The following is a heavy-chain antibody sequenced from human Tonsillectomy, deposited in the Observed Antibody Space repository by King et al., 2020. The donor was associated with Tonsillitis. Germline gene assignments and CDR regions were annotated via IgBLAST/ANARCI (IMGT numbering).Heavy chain of an antibody. CDR3: VITFGGVIVRGNYFDY. CDR1: GGSFSSSSYY. V-gene: IGHV4-39*07. D-gene: IGHD3-16*02. J-gene: IGHJ4*02. Sequence: QLQESGPGLVKPSETLSLTCTVSGGSFSSSSYYWGWIRQPPGKGLEWIGSIYYSGSTYYNPSLKSRVTISVDTSKNQFSLKLSSVTAADTAVYYCVITFGGVIVRGNYFDYWGQGTLVTVSS. CDR2: IYYSGST.